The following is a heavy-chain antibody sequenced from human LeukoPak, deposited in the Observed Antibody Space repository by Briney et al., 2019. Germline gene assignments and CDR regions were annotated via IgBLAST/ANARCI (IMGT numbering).Heavy chain of an antibody. D-gene: IGHD3-9*01. CDR3: ARDRGSLTGYYTGPNYYYYMDV. V-gene: IGHV1-69*05. CDR1: GGTFSGYA. CDR2: IIPIFGTA. J-gene: IGHJ6*03. Sequence: ASVKVSCKASGGTFSGYAISWVRQAPGQGLEWMGGIIPIFGTANYAQKFQGRVTITTDESTSTAYMELSSLRSEDTAVYYCARDRGSLTGYYTGPNYYYYMDVWGKGTTVTVSS.